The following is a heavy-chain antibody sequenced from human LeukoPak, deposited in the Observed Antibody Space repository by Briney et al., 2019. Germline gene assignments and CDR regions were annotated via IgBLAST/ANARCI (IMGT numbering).Heavy chain of an antibody. CDR3: AKGEYYYDSSGYPRVDY. V-gene: IGHV3-30*18. Sequence: PGGSLRLSCAASGFIVSSKYMSWVRQAPGKGLEWVAVISYDGSNKYYADSVKGRFTISRDNSKNTLYLQMNSLRAEDTAVYYCAKGEYYYDSSGYPRVDYWGQGTLVTVSS. D-gene: IGHD3-22*01. CDR1: GFIVSSKY. CDR2: ISYDGSNK. J-gene: IGHJ4*02.